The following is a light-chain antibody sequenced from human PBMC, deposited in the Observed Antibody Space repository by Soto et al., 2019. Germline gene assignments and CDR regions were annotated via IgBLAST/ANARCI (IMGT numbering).Light chain of an antibody. Sequence: QSALTQPASVSGSPGQSITISCTGTSSDIGRYNYVSWYQQHPGKAPKVIISEVTNRPSGVSDRFSGSKSGNTASLTISGLQAEDEAEYSCSSYTGGSTLYVFGTGTKVTVL. CDR3: SSYTGGSTLYV. J-gene: IGLJ1*01. CDR1: SSDIGRYNY. CDR2: EVT. V-gene: IGLV2-14*01.